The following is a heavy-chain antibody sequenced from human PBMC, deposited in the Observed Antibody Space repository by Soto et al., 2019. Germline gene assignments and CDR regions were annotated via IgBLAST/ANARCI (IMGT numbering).Heavy chain of an antibody. CDR2: IYPGDSDT. Sequence: GESLKISCKDSGFSFASSWIGWVRQMPEKGLEWMGVIYPGDSDTRYSPSFQGQVTISADKSISTAYLQWSSLKASDTAMYYCARGDYRVLEFWGQGTLVTVSS. CDR3: ARGDYRVLEF. J-gene: IGHJ4*02. CDR1: GFSFASSW. D-gene: IGHD4-4*01. V-gene: IGHV5-51*01.